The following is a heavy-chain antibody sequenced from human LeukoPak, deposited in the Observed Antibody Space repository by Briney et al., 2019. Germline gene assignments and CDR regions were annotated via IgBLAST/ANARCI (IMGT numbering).Heavy chain of an antibody. J-gene: IGHJ6*03. CDR3: ARGGGNGGGWVGHYYYMDV. D-gene: IGHD4-23*01. Sequence: TSSETLSLTCTVSGYSISSGYYWGWIRQPPGKGLEWIGSIYHSGSTYNNPSLKSRVTISVDTSKNQFSLKLSSVSAADTAVYYCARGGGNGGGWVGHYYYMDVWGKGTTVTVSS. CDR1: GYSISSGYY. V-gene: IGHV4-38-2*02. CDR2: IYHSGST.